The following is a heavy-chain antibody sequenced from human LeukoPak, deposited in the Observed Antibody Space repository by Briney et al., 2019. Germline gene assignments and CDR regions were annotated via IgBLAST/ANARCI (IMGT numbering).Heavy chain of an antibody. J-gene: IGHJ3*02. V-gene: IGHV3-21*01. CDR1: GFTVNNNY. D-gene: IGHD2-8*01. Sequence: GSLRLSCAASGFTVNNNYMSWVRQAPGRGLEWVSSISSSSSYIYYADSVKGRFTISRDNAKNSLYLQMNSLRAEDTAVYYCARVGCTNGVCYLWGAFDIWGQGTMVTVSS. CDR3: ARVGCTNGVCYLWGAFDI. CDR2: ISSSSSYI.